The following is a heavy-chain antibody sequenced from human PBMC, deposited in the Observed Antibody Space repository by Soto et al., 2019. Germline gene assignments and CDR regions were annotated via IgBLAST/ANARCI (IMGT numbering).Heavy chain of an antibody. Sequence: EVQLVESGGGLVQPGGSLRLSCAASGFTFSSYWMYWVRQAPGKGLVWVSRINSDGSSTSYADSVKGRFTISRDNAKNTLYLQMNSLRAEDTAVYYCARVAYDSSGYYYAPFDYWGQGTLVTVSS. CDR2: INSDGSST. CDR3: ARVAYDSSGYYYAPFDY. D-gene: IGHD3-22*01. V-gene: IGHV3-74*01. J-gene: IGHJ4*02. CDR1: GFTFSSYW.